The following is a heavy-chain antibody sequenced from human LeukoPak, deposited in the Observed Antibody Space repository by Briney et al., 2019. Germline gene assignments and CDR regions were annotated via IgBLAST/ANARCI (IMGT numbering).Heavy chain of an antibody. V-gene: IGHV3-72*01. J-gene: IGHJ3*02. CDR3: TRDGGDSGNSAFDI. CDR2: IRRGTNTYTT. Sequence: GGSLRLSCAASGFTFSSYAINWVRQAPGKGLEWVGRIRRGTNTYTTEYAASVKGRFIISRDDSKNSLYLNMNSLKTEDTAVYYCTRDGGDSGNSAFDIWGQGTMVTVSS. CDR1: GFTFSSYA. D-gene: IGHD3-16*01.